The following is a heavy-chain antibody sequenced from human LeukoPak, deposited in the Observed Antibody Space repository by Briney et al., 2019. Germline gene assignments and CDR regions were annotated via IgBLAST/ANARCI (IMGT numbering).Heavy chain of an antibody. Sequence: ASVKVSCKASGYTFTNYGISWVRQAPGQGLEWMGWISAYNGNTNYAQKLQGRVTMTTDTSTSTAYMELRSLRSDDTAVYYCARDPFYDFWSGYNGMDVWGQGTTVTVSS. J-gene: IGHJ6*02. CDR3: ARDPFYDFWSGYNGMDV. V-gene: IGHV1-18*01. D-gene: IGHD3-3*01. CDR2: ISAYNGNT. CDR1: GYTFTNYG.